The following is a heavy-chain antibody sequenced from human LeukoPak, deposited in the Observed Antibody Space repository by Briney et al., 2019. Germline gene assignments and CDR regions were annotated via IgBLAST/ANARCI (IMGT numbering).Heavy chain of an antibody. CDR1: GFTVSSNY. Sequence: PGGSLRLSCAASGFTVSSNYMSWVRQAPGKGLEWVSVIYSGGSTYYADSVKGRFTISRHNSKNTLYLQMNSLRAEDAAVYYCARKESGGYFDYWGQGTLVTVSS. D-gene: IGHD2-8*02. CDR3: ARKESGGYFDY. CDR2: IYSGGST. J-gene: IGHJ4*02. V-gene: IGHV3-53*04.